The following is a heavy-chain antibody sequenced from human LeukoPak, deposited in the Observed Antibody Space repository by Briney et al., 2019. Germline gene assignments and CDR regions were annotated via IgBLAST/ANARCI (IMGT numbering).Heavy chain of an antibody. V-gene: IGHV3-11*04. CDR2: ISSSGSTI. D-gene: IGHD2-2*02. Sequence: GGSLRLSCAASGFTFSDYYMSWIRQAPGKGLEWVSYISSSGSTIYYADSVKGRFTISRDNAKNSLYLQMNSLRAEDTAVYYCARVGYQLLYGTMKYYYYMDVWGKGTTVTVSS. J-gene: IGHJ6*03. CDR1: GFTFSDYY. CDR3: ARVGYQLLYGTMKYYYYMDV.